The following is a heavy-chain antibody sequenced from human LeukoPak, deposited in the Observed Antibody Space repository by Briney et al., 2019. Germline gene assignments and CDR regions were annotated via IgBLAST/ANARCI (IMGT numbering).Heavy chain of an antibody. CDR3: AKEGERWLQFGYFDY. CDR2: IRYDGSNK. Sequence: GGSLRLSCAASGFTFSSYGMHWVRQAPGKGLEWVAFIRYDGSNKYYADSVKGRFTISRDNSKNTLYLQMNSLRAEDTAVYYCAKEGERWLQFGYFDYWGQGALVTVSS. CDR1: GFTFSSYG. J-gene: IGHJ4*02. D-gene: IGHD5-24*01. V-gene: IGHV3-30*02.